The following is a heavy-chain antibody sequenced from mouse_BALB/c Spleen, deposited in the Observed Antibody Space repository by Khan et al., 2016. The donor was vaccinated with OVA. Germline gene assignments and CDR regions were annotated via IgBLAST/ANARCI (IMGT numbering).Heavy chain of an antibody. J-gene: IGHJ3*01. CDR2: INPSNDNT. V-gene: IGHV1-4*01. CDR3: VREWAYHSADGWFAY. D-gene: IGHD2-12*01. Sequence: QVQLKESGAELARPGASLKMSCKASGYTFTSYTIHWVRQRPGLTLEWIGHINPSNDNTNYNQKFKDKAKLIVDKSYSTAYMQLSSLTSEDSAVYYCVREWAYHSADGWFAYGGQGTLVTVSA. CDR1: GYTFTSYT.